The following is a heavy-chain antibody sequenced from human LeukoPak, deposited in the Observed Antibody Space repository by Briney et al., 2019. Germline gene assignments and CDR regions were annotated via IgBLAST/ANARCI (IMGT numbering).Heavy chain of an antibody. J-gene: IGHJ4*02. CDR1: GFTFSTYA. CDR2: ISGSGLTT. D-gene: IGHD1-1*01. CDR3: ARRGNGDGFVDF. Sequence: GGSLRLSCAASGFTFSTYAMTWIRQAPGKGLEWVSPISGSGLTTFYADSVKGLFTISRVDSKNSVYLQMNSLRAEDTDMYYCARRGNGDGFVDFWGQGTLVTVSS. V-gene: IGHV3-23*01.